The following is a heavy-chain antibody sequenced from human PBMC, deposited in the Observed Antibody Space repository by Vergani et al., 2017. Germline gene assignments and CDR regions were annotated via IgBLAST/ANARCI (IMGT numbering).Heavy chain of an antibody. CDR3: ARGEHIFDI. CDR2: IYTSGST. Sequence: QVQLQESGPGLVKPSQTLSLTCTVSGGSISSGSYYWSGNRQPAGKGLEWIGSIYTSGSTNYNPSLKSRIPISVDSSKNQFSLKLGSVTAADTAVYYSARGEHIFDIGGQGTMVTVSS. D-gene: IGHD1/OR15-1a*01. J-gene: IGHJ3*02. V-gene: IGHV4-61*02. CDR1: GGSISSGSYY.